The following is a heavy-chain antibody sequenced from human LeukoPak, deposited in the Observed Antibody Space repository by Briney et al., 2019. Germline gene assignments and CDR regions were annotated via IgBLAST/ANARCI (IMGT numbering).Heavy chain of an antibody. Sequence: GESLKISCKSSGYNFPTYWIGWVRQMPGKGLEWMGIIYPDDSDTRYSPSFQGQVSISADKSISTAYLQWNSLKASDTGVYYCARLPYSTSALDSWGQGTLVTVSS. J-gene: IGHJ4*02. D-gene: IGHD5-18*01. CDR2: IYPDDSDT. CDR1: GYNFPTYW. V-gene: IGHV5-51*01. CDR3: ARLPYSTSALDS.